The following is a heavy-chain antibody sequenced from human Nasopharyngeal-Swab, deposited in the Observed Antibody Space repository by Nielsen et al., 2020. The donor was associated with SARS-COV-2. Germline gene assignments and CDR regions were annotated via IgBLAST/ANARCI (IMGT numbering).Heavy chain of an antibody. Sequence: GESLKISCTTSGFTFGDYAMSWFRQAPGKGLEWVGFIRSKTYGGAPEYAVSVKGRFTISRDGAESIAYLQMNSLETEDTGVYYCARSVGSFYGQGAFDIWGQGTMVTVSS. CDR2: IRSKTYGGAP. J-gene: IGHJ3*02. CDR3: ARSVGSFYGQGAFDI. D-gene: IGHD1-26*01. CDR1: GFTFGDYA. V-gene: IGHV3-49*01.